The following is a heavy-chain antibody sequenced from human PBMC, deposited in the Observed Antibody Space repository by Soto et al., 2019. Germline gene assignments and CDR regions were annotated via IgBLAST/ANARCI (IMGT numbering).Heavy chain of an antibody. J-gene: IGHJ4*02. Sequence: QLQLVQSGAEVKEPGASVKFSCKASGHTFTNYHLHWVRQAPGQGLEWMGIINHSVGSSSYAQKYLGRGTTTREASSTTVYMELSNLRFEDTAVYFCARGGEGRLFGLLPFNYWGQGTLVTDSS. V-gene: IGHV1-46*01. CDR1: GHTFTNYH. CDR3: ARGGEGRLFGLLPFNY. CDR2: INHSVGSS. D-gene: IGHD3-16*01.